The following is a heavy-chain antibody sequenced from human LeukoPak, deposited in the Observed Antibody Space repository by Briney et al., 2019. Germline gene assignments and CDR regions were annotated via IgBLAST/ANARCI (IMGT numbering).Heavy chain of an antibody. Sequence: GGSLRLSCAASGFTFSSYSMNWVRQAPGKGLEWVSSISSSSSYIYYADSVKGRFTISRDNAKNSLYLQMNSLRAEDTAVYYCARDTGSGEHGGYIYWGKGTLVTVSS. CDR1: GFTFSSYS. V-gene: IGHV3-21*01. D-gene: IGHD3-22*01. CDR2: ISSSSSYI. CDR3: ARDTGSGEHGGYIY. J-gene: IGHJ4*02.